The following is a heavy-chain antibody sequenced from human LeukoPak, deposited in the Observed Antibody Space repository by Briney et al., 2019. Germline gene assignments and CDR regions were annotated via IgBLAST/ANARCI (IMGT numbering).Heavy chain of an antibody. CDR2: IIPIFGTA. J-gene: IGHJ4*02. D-gene: IGHD3-10*01. V-gene: IGHV1-69*06. CDR3: AISYYYGSGSYSHFDY. Sequence: ASVKVSCKASGGTFSSYAISWVRQAPGQGLEWMGGIIPIFGTANYAQKFQGRVTITADKSTSTAYMELSSLRSEDTAVYYCAISYYYGSGSYSHFDYWGQGTLVTVSS. CDR1: GGTFSSYA.